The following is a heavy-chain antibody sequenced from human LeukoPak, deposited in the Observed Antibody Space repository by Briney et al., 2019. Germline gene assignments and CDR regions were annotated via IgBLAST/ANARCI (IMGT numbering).Heavy chain of an antibody. CDR2: IIPIFGTA. CDR1: GGTFSSYA. Sequence: SVKVSCKASGGTFSSYAISWVRQAPGQGLEWMGGIIPIFGTANYAQKFQGRVTITADKSTSTAYMELSSLRSGDTAVYYCARVGDDYGDYGPFDIWGQGTMVTVSS. V-gene: IGHV1-69*06. D-gene: IGHD4-17*01. CDR3: ARVGDDYGDYGPFDI. J-gene: IGHJ3*02.